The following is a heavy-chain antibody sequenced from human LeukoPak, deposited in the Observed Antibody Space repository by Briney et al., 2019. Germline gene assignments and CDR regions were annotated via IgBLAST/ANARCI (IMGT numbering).Heavy chain of an antibody. J-gene: IGHJ4*02. CDR2: MNPNSGNT. Sequence: PGASVQVSCKASGYTFTSYDINWVRQATGRGLEWMGWMNPNSGNTGYAQKFQGRVTMTRNTSISTAYMELSSLRSEDTAVYYCARAGYCSGGSCYRVYYFDYWGQGTLVTVSS. V-gene: IGHV1-8*01. D-gene: IGHD2-15*01. CDR3: ARAGYCSGGSCYRVYYFDY. CDR1: GYTFTSYD.